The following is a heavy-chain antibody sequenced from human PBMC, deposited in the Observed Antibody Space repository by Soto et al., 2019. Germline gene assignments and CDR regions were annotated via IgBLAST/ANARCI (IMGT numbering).Heavy chain of an antibody. J-gene: IGHJ4*02. Sequence: EVQLVESGGGLVQPGGSLRLSCAASGFTFSSYWMSWVRQAPGKGLEWVANIKQDGSEKYYVDSVKGRFTISRDNAKNSLYLQMNSLRAEDTAVYYCARDSREYYGSGSYLDYWGQGTLVTVSS. D-gene: IGHD3-10*01. V-gene: IGHV3-7*01. CDR1: GFTFSSYW. CDR2: IKQDGSEK. CDR3: ARDSREYYGSGSYLDY.